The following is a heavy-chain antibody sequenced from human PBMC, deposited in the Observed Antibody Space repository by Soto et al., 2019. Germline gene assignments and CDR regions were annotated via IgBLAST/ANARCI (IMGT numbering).Heavy chain of an antibody. V-gene: IGHV4-39*01. D-gene: IGHD3-3*01. CDR3: ARLGVGFWSGYSKDV. J-gene: IGHJ6*04. Sequence: SETLSLTCTGSGGSISSSSYYWGGIRQPPGKGLEWIGSIYYSGSTYYNPSLKSRVTISVDTSKNQFSLKLSSVTAADTAVYYCARLGVGFWSGYSKDVWGKGTTVTVSS. CDR1: GGSISSSSYY. CDR2: IYYSGST.